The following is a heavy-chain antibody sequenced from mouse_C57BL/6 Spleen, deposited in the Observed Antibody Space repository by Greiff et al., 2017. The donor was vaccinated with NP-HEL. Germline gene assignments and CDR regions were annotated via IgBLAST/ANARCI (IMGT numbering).Heavy chain of an antibody. CDR1: GFNIKDYY. CDR2: IDPEDGET. V-gene: IGHV14-2*01. D-gene: IGHD4-1*01. J-gene: IGHJ1*03. CDR3: ARWETGTHWYFDV. Sequence: DVKLQESGAELVKPGASVKLSCTASGFNIKDYYMHWVKQRTEQGLEWIGRIDPEDGETKYAPKFQGKATITADTSSNTAYLQLSSLTSEDTAVYYCARWETGTHWYFDVWGTGTTVTVSS.